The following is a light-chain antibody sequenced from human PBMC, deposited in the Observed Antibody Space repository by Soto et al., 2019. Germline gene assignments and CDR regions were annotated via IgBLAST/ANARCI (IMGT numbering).Light chain of an antibody. V-gene: IGKV3-20*01. Sequence: EIVLTQSPGTLSLSPEERATLSCRASQSVSSSYLAWYQQKPGQAPRLLIYGASSRATGIPDRFSGSGSGTDFTLTISRLEPEDFAVYYCQQYDSSPLAFGGGTKVDIK. CDR2: GAS. J-gene: IGKJ4*01. CDR1: QSVSSSY. CDR3: QQYDSSPLA.